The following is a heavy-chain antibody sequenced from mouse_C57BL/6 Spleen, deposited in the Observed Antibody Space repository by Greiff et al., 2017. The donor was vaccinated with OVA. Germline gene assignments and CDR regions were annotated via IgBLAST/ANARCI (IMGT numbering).Heavy chain of an antibody. CDR3: VRGGNSYAMDY. V-gene: IGHV10-1*01. CDR2: IRSKSNNYAT. J-gene: IGHJ4*01. Sequence: EVQLVESGGGLVQPKGSLKLSCAASGFSFNTYAMNWVRQAPGKGLEWVARIRSKSNNYATYYADSVKDRFTISRDDSESMLYLQMNNLKTEDTAMYYCVRGGNSYAMDYWGQGTSVTVSS. D-gene: IGHD2-1*01. CDR1: GFSFNTYA.